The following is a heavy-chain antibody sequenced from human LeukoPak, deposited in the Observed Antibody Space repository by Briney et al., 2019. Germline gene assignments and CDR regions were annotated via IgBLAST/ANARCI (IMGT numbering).Heavy chain of an antibody. V-gene: IGHV3-48*03. J-gene: IGHJ4*02. Sequence: GGSLRLSCAASGFTFSSYEMNWVRQAPGKGLEWVSYISSSGSTIYDADSVKGRFTISRDNAKNSLYLQMNSLRAEDTAVYYCAKAGAVVVVAAKFFDYWGQGTLVTVSS. CDR1: GFTFSSYE. D-gene: IGHD2-15*01. CDR2: ISSSGSTI. CDR3: AKAGAVVVVAAKFFDY.